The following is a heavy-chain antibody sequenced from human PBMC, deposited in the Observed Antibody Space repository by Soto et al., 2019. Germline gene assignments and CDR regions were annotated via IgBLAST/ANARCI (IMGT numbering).Heavy chain of an antibody. J-gene: IGHJ4*02. CDR1: GGSFSGYY. D-gene: IGHD1-26*01. Sequence: QVQLQQWGAGLLKPSETLSLTCAVYGGSFSGYYWSWIRQPPGKGLEWIGEINHSGSTNYNPSLKSRVTISVDTSKNQFSLNLSSVTAADTAVYYCARGFDSGKFYAFESWGQGTQVTVSS. CDR3: ARGFDSGKFYAFES. V-gene: IGHV4-34*01. CDR2: INHSGST.